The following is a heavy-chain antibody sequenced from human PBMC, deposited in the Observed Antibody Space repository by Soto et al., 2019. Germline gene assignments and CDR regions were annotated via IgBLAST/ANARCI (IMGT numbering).Heavy chain of an antibody. CDR3: ASGGQTIIPKD. J-gene: IGHJ4*02. Sequence: QVQLQQLGAGLLKPSETLSLTCAVYGGSFSGYYWSWIRQPPGKGLDWIGEINHGVSTNYNPSLKSRVTISIDTSKNQFSLKLSSVTAADTAVYYCASGGQTIIPKDWGQGTLVTVSS. D-gene: IGHD5-12*01. V-gene: IGHV4-34*02. CDR2: INHGVST. CDR1: GGSFSGYY.